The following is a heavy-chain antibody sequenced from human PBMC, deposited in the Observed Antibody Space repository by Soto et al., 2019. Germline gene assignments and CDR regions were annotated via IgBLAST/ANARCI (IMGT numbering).Heavy chain of an antibody. CDR3: ARGFCATTTCYDVDY. D-gene: IGHD2-2*01. Sequence: QVQLVQSGAEVKKPGASVKVSCKASGYTFTDYGLSWVRQAPGQGLEWMGWINPYNGHTNYARNLQDRVTMTTDTSTTTAYLDLRSLVSDDTAMYYCARGFCATTTCYDVDYWCQGTLVTVSS. CDR2: INPYNGHT. V-gene: IGHV1-18*01. CDR1: GYTFTDYG. J-gene: IGHJ4*02.